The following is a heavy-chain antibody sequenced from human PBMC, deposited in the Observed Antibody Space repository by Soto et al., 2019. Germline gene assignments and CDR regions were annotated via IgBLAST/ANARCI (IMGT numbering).Heavy chain of an antibody. CDR1: GYTFTSYD. J-gene: IGHJ5*02. D-gene: IGHD5-18*01. CDR2: MNPNSGNT. Sequence: ASVKVSCKASGYTFTSYDINWVRQATGQGLEWMGWMNPNSGNTGYAQKFQGRVTMTRNTSKNQFSLKLSSVTAADTAVYYCARARYGNNWFDPWGQGTLVTVSS. V-gene: IGHV1-8*01. CDR3: ARARYGNNWFDP.